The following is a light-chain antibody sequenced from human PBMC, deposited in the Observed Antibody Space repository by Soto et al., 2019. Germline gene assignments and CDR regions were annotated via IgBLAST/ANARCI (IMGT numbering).Light chain of an antibody. CDR1: QSVSSSY. V-gene: IGKV3-20*01. CDR3: QQYGSSPGT. Sequence: EIVLTQSPGTLSLSPGERATLSCRASQSVSSSYLAWYQQKPGQAPRLLIYGASSRATGIPDRFSGSGSGTDVPLTISRLEPEDLALYYCQQYGSSPGTFGQGTKVEIK. J-gene: IGKJ1*01. CDR2: GAS.